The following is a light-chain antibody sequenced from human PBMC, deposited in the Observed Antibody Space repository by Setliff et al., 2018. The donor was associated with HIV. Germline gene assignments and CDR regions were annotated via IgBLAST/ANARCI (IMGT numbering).Light chain of an antibody. CDR3: LQHKTYPWT. CDR2: GSF. Sequence: DIQMTQSPSSLSASVGDRVTITCRPSQDIRNDLVWFQQKPGQAPKRPIYGSFHLQSGVPSRFSGTRSETEFTLTITSLQPEDSGTYHCLQHKTYPWTLGQGTKVDIK. CDR1: QDIRND. J-gene: IGKJ1*01. V-gene: IGKV1-17*01.